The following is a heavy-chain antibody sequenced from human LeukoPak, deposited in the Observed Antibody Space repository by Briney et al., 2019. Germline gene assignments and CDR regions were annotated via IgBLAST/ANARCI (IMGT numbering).Heavy chain of an antibody. CDR1: GFTLSNYD. J-gene: IGHJ5*02. Sequence: GGSLRLSCAASGFTLSNYDMHWVRQATGKGLEWVSGIGSAGDTYYSGSVKGRFTISREDAKHSLYLQMNSLRAGDTAVYYCARGYKQQLVRSKYNWFDPWGQGTLVTVSS. D-gene: IGHD6-13*01. CDR3: ARGYKQQLVRSKYNWFDP. V-gene: IGHV3-13*01. CDR2: IGSAGDT.